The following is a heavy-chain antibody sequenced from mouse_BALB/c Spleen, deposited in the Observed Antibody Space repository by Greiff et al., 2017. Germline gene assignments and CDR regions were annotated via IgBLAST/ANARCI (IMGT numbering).Heavy chain of an antibody. CDR1: GYTFTSYV. Sequence: EVQLQQSGPELVKPGSSVKMSCKASGYTFTSYVMHWVKQKPGQGLEWIGYINPYNDGTKYNEKFKGKATLTSDKSSSTAYMELSSLTSEDSAVYYCATGSSQYYYAMDYWGQGTSVTVSS. V-gene: IGHV1-14*01. CDR2: INPYNDGT. D-gene: IGHD1-1*01. CDR3: ATGSSQYYYAMDY. J-gene: IGHJ4*01.